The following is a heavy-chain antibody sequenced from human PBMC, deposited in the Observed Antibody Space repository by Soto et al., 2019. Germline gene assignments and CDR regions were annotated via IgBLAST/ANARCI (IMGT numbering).Heavy chain of an antibody. Sequence: EVQLLESGGGLVQPGGSLRLSCAASGFTFSSYAMSWVRQAPGKGLEWVSAISVSGGSTYYADSVKGRFTISRDNSKKTLYLQLNSLIAEKTAVYYCAKGGAGAPYYYYYMDVWGKVKTVT. CDR1: GFTFSSYA. J-gene: IGHJ6*03. CDR3: AKGGAGAPYYYYYMDV. CDR2: ISVSGGST. D-gene: IGHD6-13*01. V-gene: IGHV3-23*01.